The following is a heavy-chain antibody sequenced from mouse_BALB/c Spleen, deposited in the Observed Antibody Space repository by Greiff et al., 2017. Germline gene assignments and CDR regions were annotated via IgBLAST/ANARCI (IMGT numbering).Heavy chain of an antibody. CDR1: GYNFTSYW. D-gene: IGHD2-2*01. Sequence: QVQLQQPGAELVKPGTSVKLSCKASGYNFTSYWINWVKLRPGQGLEWIGDLYPGSGSTNYNEKFKSKATLTVDTSSSTAYMQLSSLASEDAALYYCAREVTYAMDYWGQGTSVTVSS. J-gene: IGHJ4*01. CDR3: AREVTYAMDY. V-gene: IGHV1-55*01. CDR2: LYPGSGST.